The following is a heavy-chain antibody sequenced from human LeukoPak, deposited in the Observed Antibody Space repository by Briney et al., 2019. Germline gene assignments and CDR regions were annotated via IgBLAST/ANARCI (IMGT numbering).Heavy chain of an antibody. J-gene: IGHJ4*02. V-gene: IGHV3-7*01. Sequence: GGSLRLSCAASGFIFSSYCMSWVRQTPGKGLEWVANIKQDGSEKYYVDSVKGRFTISRDNTKNSLYLQMNSLRVEDTAVYYCARDCQRVAGSTSCSSYWGQGTLVTVSS. D-gene: IGHD2-2*01. CDR1: GFIFSSYC. CDR3: ARDCQRVAGSTSCSSY. CDR2: IKQDGSEK.